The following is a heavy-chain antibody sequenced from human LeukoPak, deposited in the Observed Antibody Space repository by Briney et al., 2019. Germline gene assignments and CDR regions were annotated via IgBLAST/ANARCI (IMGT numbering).Heavy chain of an antibody. CDR3: ARASTTVVTPVDY. D-gene: IGHD4-23*01. CDR1: GGTFSSYA. CDR2: IVPILGIA. Sequence: ASVKVSCKASGGTFSSYAISWVRQAPGQGLEWMGRIVPILGIANYAQKFQGRVTITADKSTSTAYMELSSLRSEDTAVYYCARASTTVVTPVDYWGQGTLVTVSS. J-gene: IGHJ4*02. V-gene: IGHV1-69*04.